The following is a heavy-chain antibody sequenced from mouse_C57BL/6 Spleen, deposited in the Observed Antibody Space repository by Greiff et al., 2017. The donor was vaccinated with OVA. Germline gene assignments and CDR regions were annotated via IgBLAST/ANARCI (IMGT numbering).Heavy chain of an antibody. CDR2: IDPSDSYT. CDR1: GYTFTSYW. Sequence: QVQLQQPGAELVMPGASVKLSCKASGYTFTSYWMHWVKQRPGQGLEWIGEIDPSDSYTNYNQKFKGKSTLTVDKSSSTAYMQLSSLTSEDSAVYYCARQSLIRGNWYFGVWGTGTTVTVSS. CDR3: ARQSLIRGNWYFGV. V-gene: IGHV1-69*01. J-gene: IGHJ1*03.